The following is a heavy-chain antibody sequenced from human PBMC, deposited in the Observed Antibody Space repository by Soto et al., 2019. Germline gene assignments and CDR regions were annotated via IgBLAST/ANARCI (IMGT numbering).Heavy chain of an antibody. CDR2: ISSSGSTI. D-gene: IGHD1-7*01. Sequence: LRLYCAASGFTISSYEMNWVRQAPGKGLEWVSYISSSGSTIYYADSVEGRFTISRDNAKNSLYLQMSSLRAEDTAVYYCARVGGTGTGWFDPWGQGTLVTDSS. J-gene: IGHJ5*02. CDR3: ARVGGTGTGWFDP. CDR1: GFTISSYE. V-gene: IGHV3-48*03.